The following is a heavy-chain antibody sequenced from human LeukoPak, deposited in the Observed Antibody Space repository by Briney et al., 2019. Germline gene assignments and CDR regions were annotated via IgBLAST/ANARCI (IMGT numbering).Heavy chain of an antibody. Sequence: SETLSLTCTVCGGSIGSYYWSWIRQPPGKGLEWIGHRYYSGSTNYNPSLKSRVTISVDTSKNQFSLKLTSVTAADTAVYYCARFWAVTGGCDHWGQGTLVTVSS. V-gene: IGHV4-59*08. CDR2: RYYSGST. J-gene: IGHJ5*02. CDR1: GGSIGSYY. D-gene: IGHD6-19*01. CDR3: ARFWAVTGGCDH.